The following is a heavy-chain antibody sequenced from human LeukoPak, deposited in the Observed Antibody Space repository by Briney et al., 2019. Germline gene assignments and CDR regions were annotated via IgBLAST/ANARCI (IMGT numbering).Heavy chain of an antibody. CDR1: GYNFISYY. Sequence: GASVKVSCKASGYNFISYYMHWVRQAPGQGLEGMGIINPSGGSTTYAQKFQGRVTMTRDTSTSTVYMELSSLRSEDTAVYYCARVGVFGSFDIWGQGTMVTVSS. D-gene: IGHD3-16*01. CDR2: INPSGGST. CDR3: ARVGVFGSFDI. J-gene: IGHJ3*02. V-gene: IGHV1-46*01.